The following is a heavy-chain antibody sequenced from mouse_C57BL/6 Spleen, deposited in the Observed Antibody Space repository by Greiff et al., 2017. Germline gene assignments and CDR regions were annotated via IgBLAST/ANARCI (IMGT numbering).Heavy chain of an antibody. V-gene: IGHV1-63*01. J-gene: IGHJ3*01. CDR1: GYTFTNYW. Sequence: QVQLQQSGAELVRPGTSVKMSCKASGYTFTNYWIGWAKQRPGHGLEWIGDIYPGGGYTNYNEKFKGKATLTADKSSSTAYMQFSSLTSEDSAIYYCARSSYDYDGAWFAYWGQGTLVTVSA. CDR3: ARSSYDYDGAWFAY. CDR2: IYPGGGYT. D-gene: IGHD2-4*01.